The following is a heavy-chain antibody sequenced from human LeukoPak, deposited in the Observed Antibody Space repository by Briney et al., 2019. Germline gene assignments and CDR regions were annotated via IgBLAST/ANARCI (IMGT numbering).Heavy chain of an antibody. CDR2: VLLSGRT. CDR1: GQSVSGSRSY. CDR3: AKEPDGIRFDP. Sequence: SETLSLTCAVYGQSVSGSRSYWAWIRQPPGKGLEWIGNVLLSGRTPYNPALESRVSISMDSSKNQFSLTLTSVTAADTAVYYCAKEPDGIRFDPWGQGTLVTVSS. V-gene: IGHV4-39*07. D-gene: IGHD1-14*01. J-gene: IGHJ5*02.